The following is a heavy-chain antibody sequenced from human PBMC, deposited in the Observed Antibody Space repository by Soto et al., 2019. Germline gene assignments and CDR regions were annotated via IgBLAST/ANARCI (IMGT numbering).Heavy chain of an antibody. Sequence: ASVKVSCKASGGTFSSYAISWVRQAPGQGLEWMGGIIPIFGTANYAQKFQGRVTITADESTSTAYMELSSLRSEDTAVYYCAGPAGYDYVWGSHRYNSWGQGTLVTVSS. J-gene: IGHJ4*02. CDR3: AGPAGYDYVWGSHRYNS. CDR2: IIPIFGTA. V-gene: IGHV1-69*13. D-gene: IGHD3-16*02. CDR1: GGTFSSYA.